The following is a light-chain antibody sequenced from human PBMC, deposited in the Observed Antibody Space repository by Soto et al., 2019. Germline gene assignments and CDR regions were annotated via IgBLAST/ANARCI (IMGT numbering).Light chain of an antibody. Sequence: DIQMTQSPSSLSASVGDRVTITCRASQSISSYLNWYQQKPGKAPKLLIYAASSLQSGVPSRFSGSGSGTDFTLTISSLQAEDVAIYYCQQFSSPPFFPFGQGTKADIK. J-gene: IGKJ2*01. CDR3: QQFSSPPFFP. V-gene: IGKV1-39*01. CDR2: AAS. CDR1: QSISSY.